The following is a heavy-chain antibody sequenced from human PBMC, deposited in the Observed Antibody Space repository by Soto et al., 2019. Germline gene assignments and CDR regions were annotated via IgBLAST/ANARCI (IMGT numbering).Heavy chain of an antibody. CDR3: ARDGSEAKADWYFDL. V-gene: IGHV4-31*03. CDR1: GGSISSGGYY. D-gene: IGHD1-26*01. Sequence: QVQLQESGPGLVKPSQTLSLTCTVSGGSISSGGYYWSWIRQHPGKGLEWIGYIYYSGSTYYNPSRKSRVTISGDTSKNQFPLKLRSVTAADTAVYYCARDGSEAKADWYFDLRGRGTLVTVSS. J-gene: IGHJ2*01. CDR2: IYYSGST.